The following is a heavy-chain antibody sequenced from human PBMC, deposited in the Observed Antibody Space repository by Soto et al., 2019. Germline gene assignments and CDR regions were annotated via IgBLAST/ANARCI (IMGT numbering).Heavy chain of an antibody. CDR1: GGSIGSHY. J-gene: IGHJ4*01. Sequence: PSETLSLTCTVSGGSIGSHYWGWIRQPPGEGLEWIGRASYSGSPNYNPSLKSRVTISIDTSKNQFSLKLTSVTAADTAVYYCARQWGGDYWGQGTLVAVSS. CDR3: ARQWGGDY. CDR2: ASYSGSP. D-gene: IGHD3-16*01. V-gene: IGHV4-59*08.